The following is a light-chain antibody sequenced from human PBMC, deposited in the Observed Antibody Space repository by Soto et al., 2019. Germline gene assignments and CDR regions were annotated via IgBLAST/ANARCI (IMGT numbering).Light chain of an antibody. CDR2: WAS. V-gene: IGKV4-1*01. CDR3: QQYYRTPPS. Sequence: DIVMTQSPDSLAVSLGERATINCKSSQSVLSSSNNKNYLAWYQQKAGQPPKLLIYWASTRESGVPDRFSGSGSGTDFTLTISSLQAEDVAVYYCQQYYRTPPSFGQGTKVEIK. J-gene: IGKJ1*01. CDR1: QSVLSSSNNKNY.